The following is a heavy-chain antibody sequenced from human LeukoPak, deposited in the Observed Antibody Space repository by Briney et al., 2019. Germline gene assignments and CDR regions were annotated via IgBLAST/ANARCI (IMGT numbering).Heavy chain of an antibody. Sequence: GGSLRLSCAASGFIFSTYWMSWVRQAPGKGLEWVANIKHDGSEKYYVDSVKGRFTISRDNAKNSVYLQMNSLRAEDTAVYYRARDSDTGNYFDYWGQGTLVTVSS. J-gene: IGHJ4*02. CDR2: IKHDGSEK. CDR3: ARDSDTGNYFDY. V-gene: IGHV3-7*01. CDR1: GFIFSTYW. D-gene: IGHD3-22*01.